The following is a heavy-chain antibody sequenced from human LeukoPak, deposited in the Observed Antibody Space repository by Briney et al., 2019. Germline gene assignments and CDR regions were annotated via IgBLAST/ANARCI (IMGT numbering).Heavy chain of an antibody. Sequence: GASVKVSCKASGYTFTSYDINWVRQATGQGLEWMGWMNPNSGNTGYAQKFQGRVTITRNTSISTAYMEPSSLRSEDTAVYYCARGPVRTAWTPFDYWGQGTLVTVSS. J-gene: IGHJ4*02. V-gene: IGHV1-8*03. CDR3: ARGPVRTAWTPFDY. CDR1: GYTFTSYD. D-gene: IGHD1-14*01. CDR2: MNPNSGNT.